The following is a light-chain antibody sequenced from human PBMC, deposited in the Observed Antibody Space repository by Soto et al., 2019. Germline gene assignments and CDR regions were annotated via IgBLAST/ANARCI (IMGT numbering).Light chain of an antibody. J-gene: IGLJ2*01. CDR1: KLGDKY. CDR3: QAWDRDNVV. V-gene: IGLV3-1*01. Sequence: SYELTQPPSVSVSPGQTASITCSGHKLGDKYAFWYQQKPGQSPVLVIHQDTKRPSGIPERISGSNSGNTATLTISGTQAMDEADYYCQAWDRDNVVFGGGTKLTVL. CDR2: QDT.